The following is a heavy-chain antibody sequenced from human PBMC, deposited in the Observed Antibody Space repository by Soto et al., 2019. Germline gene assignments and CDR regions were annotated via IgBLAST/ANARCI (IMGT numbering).Heavy chain of an antibody. CDR2: IYYSGST. Sequence: ETLSLTCTVSGGSISSYYWSWIRQPPGKGLEWIGYIYYSGSTNYNPSLKSRVTISVDTSKNQFSLKLSSVTAADTAVYYCARGSKYDFWSGSGYYYYYYYMDVWGKGTTVTVSS. D-gene: IGHD3-3*01. J-gene: IGHJ6*03. CDR3: ARGSKYDFWSGSGYYYYYYYMDV. V-gene: IGHV4-59*08. CDR1: GGSISSYY.